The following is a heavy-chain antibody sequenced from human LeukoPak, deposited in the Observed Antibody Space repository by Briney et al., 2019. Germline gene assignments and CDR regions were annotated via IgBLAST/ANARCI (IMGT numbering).Heavy chain of an antibody. J-gene: IGHJ5*02. CDR2: ISNSSSYI. CDR1: GFTFSSYS. Sequence: GESLRLSCSASGFTFSSYSMNWVRQAPGKGLEWVSSISNSSSYIYYADSVKGRFTISRDNAKNSLYLQMNSLRAEDTAVYYCARDFDNYYDSSGYYKLYNWFDPWGQGTLVTVSS. V-gene: IGHV3-21*01. D-gene: IGHD3-22*01. CDR3: ARDFDNYYDSSGYYKLYNWFDP.